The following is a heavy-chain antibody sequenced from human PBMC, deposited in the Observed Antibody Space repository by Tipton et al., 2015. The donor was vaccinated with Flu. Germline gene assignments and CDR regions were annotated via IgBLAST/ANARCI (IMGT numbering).Heavy chain of an antibody. CDR1: GDSMRRDYF. D-gene: IGHD3-10*01. CDR2: IYRSGST. CDR3: ARLTYYYGSGTSDY. V-gene: IGHV4-38-2*02. Sequence: LRLSCTVSGDSMRRDYFWGWIRQPPGKGLEWIGSIYRSGSTYYNPSLKSRVTISVDTSKTQFSLKLSSVTAADTAVYYCARLTYYYGSGTSDYWGQGTLVTVSS. J-gene: IGHJ4*02.